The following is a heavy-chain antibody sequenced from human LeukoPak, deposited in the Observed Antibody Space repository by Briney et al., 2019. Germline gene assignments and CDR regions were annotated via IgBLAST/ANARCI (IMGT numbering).Heavy chain of an antibody. J-gene: IGHJ4*02. V-gene: IGHV3-7*01. CDR1: GFTFSSYW. Sequence: GGSLRLSCAASGFTFSSYWMSWVRQAPGKGLEWVANIKQDGSEKYYVDSVKGRFTTSRDNAKNSLYLQMNSLRAEDTAVYYCARGGDCSSTSCHLDYWGQGTLVTVFS. CDR3: ARGGDCSSTSCHLDY. D-gene: IGHD2-2*01. CDR2: IKQDGSEK.